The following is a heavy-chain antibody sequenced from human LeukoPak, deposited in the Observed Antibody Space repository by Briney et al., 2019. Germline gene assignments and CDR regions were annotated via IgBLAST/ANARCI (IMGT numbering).Heavy chain of an antibody. V-gene: IGHV4-30-4*08. CDR3: AGDSGSYDYYYYYMDV. CDR2: IYYSGST. J-gene: IGHJ6*03. CDR1: GGSISSGDYY. D-gene: IGHD3-10*01. Sequence: SETLSLTCTVSGGSISSGDYYWSWIRQPPGKGLEWIGYIYYSGSTYYNPSLKSRVTISVDTSKNQFSLKLSSVTAADTAVYYCAGDSGSYDYYYYYMDVWGKGTTVTVSS.